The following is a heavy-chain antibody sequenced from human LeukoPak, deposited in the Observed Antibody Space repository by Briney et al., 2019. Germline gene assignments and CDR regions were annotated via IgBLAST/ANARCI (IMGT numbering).Heavy chain of an antibody. J-gene: IGHJ5*02. CDR1: GFTFSSFA. Sequence: QPGGSLRLSCAASGFTFSSFAMTWVRQAPGKGLEWVSSITGSHGPTYNTDSVKGRFTISRDNSQTTLYLQMNSLRAEDTAVYYCTKDPNGDYVGAFDPWGQGTLVTVSS. CDR2: ITGSHGPT. D-gene: IGHD4-17*01. CDR3: TKDPNGDYVGAFDP. V-gene: IGHV3-23*01.